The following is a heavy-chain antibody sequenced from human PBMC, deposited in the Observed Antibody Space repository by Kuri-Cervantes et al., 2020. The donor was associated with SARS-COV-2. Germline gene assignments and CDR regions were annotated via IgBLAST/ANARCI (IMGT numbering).Heavy chain of an antibody. V-gene: IGHV3-21*01. CDR3: ARDLRTGNSLDY. CDR1: GFTFSSYS. D-gene: IGHD1/OR15-1a*01. Sequence: GGSLRLSCAASGFTFSSYSMNWVRQAPGKGLEWVSSISSSSSYIYYADSVKGRFTISRDNAKNSLYLQMNSLRAEDTAVYYCARDLRTGNSLDYWGQGTLVTVSS. J-gene: IGHJ4*02. CDR2: ISSSSSYI.